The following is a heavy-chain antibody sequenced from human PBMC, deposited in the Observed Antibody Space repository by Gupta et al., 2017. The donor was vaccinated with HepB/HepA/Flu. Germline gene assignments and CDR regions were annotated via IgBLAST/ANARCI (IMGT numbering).Heavy chain of an antibody. J-gene: IGHJ4*02. CDR1: GFTVSSNY. CDR2: IYSGGST. D-gene: IGHD6-19*01. V-gene: IGHV3-53*01. CDR3: ARDPGYSSGWYYFDY. Sequence: EVQLVESGGGLIQPGGSLRLSCAASGFTVSSNYMSWVRQAPGKGLEWFSVIYSGGSTYYADSVKGRFTISRDNSKNTLYLQMNSLRAEDTAVYYCARDPGYSSGWYYFDYWGQGTLVTVSS.